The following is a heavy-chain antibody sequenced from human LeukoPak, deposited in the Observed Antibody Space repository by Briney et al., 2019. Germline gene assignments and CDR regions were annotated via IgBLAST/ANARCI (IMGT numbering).Heavy chain of an antibody. V-gene: IGHV1-46*01. CDR2: INPSGGST. D-gene: IGHD3-3*01. CDR3: ARDAYYDFWSGYYTQYYYYYMDV. CDR1: GYTFTSYY. J-gene: IGHJ6*03. Sequence: ASVKVSCKASGYTFTSYYMHWVRQAPGQGLEWMGIINPSGGSTSYAQKFQGRVTMTRDMSTSTVYMELSSLRSEDTAVYYCARDAYYDFWSGYYTQYYYYYMDVCGKGTTVTVSS.